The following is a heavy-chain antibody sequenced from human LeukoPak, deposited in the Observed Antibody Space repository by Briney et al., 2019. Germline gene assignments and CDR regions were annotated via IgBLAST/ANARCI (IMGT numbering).Heavy chain of an antibody. D-gene: IGHD1-26*01. J-gene: IGHJ4*02. CDR2: IYYSGST. V-gene: IGHV4-59*12. CDR3: ARENLSGSYV. Sequence: SETLSLTCTVSGGSISSYYLSWIRQPPGKGLEGIGYIYYSGSTNYNPSLKSRVTISVDTSKNQFSLKLSSVTAADTAVYYCARENLSGSYVWGQGTLVTVSS. CDR1: GGSISSYY.